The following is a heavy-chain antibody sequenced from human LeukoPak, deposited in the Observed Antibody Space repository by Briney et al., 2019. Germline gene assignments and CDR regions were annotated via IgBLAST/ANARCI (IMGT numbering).Heavy chain of an antibody. CDR3: ARHDGRGGATMGALDS. Sequence: SETLSLTCTVSAGSISSSSHHWGWIRQSPGKGLEWIGSIYSGRITYYNPSLNSRVTISVLTSKNQFSLQLHSVTAADAAVYYCARHDGRGGATMGALDSWGQGSLVTVSS. V-gene: IGHV4-39*01. D-gene: IGHD5-12*01. CDR1: AGSISSSSHH. J-gene: IGHJ4*02. CDR2: IYSGRIT.